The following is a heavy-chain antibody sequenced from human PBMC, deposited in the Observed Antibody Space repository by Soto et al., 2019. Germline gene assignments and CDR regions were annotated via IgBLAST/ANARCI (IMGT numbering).Heavy chain of an antibody. D-gene: IGHD6-13*01. CDR2: ISAYNGDT. CDR1: GYTFTSYV. Sequence: ASVKVSCKASGYTFTSYVISWVRQAPGQGLEWMGWISAYNGDTDYAHNLQGRVTLTTDTSTTTAYMELRSLRSDDTSVYYCARGARSLPGFYWGQGTLVTVSS. J-gene: IGHJ4*02. V-gene: IGHV1-18*01. CDR3: ARGARSLPGFY.